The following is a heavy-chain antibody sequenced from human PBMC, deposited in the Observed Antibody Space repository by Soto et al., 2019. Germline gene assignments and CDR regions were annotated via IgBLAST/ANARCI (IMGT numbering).Heavy chain of an antibody. D-gene: IGHD7-27*01. CDR2: IGTAGDP. CDR1: GFRFSNYD. CDR3: ARGLLGPGDYYYGMDV. V-gene: IGHV3-13*05. J-gene: IGHJ6*02. Sequence: PGGSLRLSCAASGFRFSNYDMHWVRQATGKGLEWVSGIGTAGDPYYPDSVQGRFTISRENAKNSLYLHMNSLRAGDTAIYYCARGLLGPGDYYYGMDVWGQGTTVTVPS.